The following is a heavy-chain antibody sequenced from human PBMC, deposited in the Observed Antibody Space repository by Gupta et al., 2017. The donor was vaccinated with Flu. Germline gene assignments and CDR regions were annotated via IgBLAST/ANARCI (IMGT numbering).Heavy chain of an antibody. V-gene: IGHV1-2*04. Sequence: QVQLVQSGAEVKKPGASVKVSCKASGYTFTGYYMHWVRQAPGQGLEWMGWINPNSGDTNYAQEFQGWVTMTRDTSISTAYMELSRLRSDDTAVYYCASGGLYSYGHFDYWGQGTLVTVSS. CDR1: GYTFTGYY. CDR3: ASGGLYSYGHFDY. D-gene: IGHD5-18*01. J-gene: IGHJ4*02. CDR2: INPNSGDT.